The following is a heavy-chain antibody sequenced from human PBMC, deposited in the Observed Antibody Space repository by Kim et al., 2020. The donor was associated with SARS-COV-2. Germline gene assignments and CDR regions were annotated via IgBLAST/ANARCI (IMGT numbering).Heavy chain of an antibody. Sequence: TLSLTCTVSGGSISSGGYYWSWIRQHPGKGLEWLGYIYYSGSTYYNPSLKSRVTISVDTSKNQFSLKLSSVTAADTAVYYCARAMGITIFGVVIVNWFDPWGQGTLVTVSS. CDR3: ARAMGITIFGVVIVNWFDP. CDR2: IYYSGST. J-gene: IGHJ5*02. CDR1: GGSISSGGYY. V-gene: IGHV4-31*03. D-gene: IGHD3-3*01.